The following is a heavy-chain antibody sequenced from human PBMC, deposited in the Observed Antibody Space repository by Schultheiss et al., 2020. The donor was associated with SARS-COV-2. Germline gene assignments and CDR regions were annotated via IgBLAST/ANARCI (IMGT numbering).Heavy chain of an antibody. D-gene: IGHD3-22*01. Sequence: GESLKISCAASGFTFSGSAMHWVRQASGKGLEWVGRIRSKANSYATAYAASVKGRFTISRDDSKNTAYLQMNSLKTEDTAVYYCTRSYYYDIAYWGQGTLVTVSS. CDR2: IRSKANSYAT. CDR3: TRSYYYDIAY. J-gene: IGHJ4*02. CDR1: GFTFSGSA. V-gene: IGHV3-73*01.